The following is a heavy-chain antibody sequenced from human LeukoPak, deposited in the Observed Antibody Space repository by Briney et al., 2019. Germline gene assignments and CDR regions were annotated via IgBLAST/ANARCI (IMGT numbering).Heavy chain of an antibody. V-gene: IGHV4-34*01. Sequence: SETLSLTCAVYGGSFSGYYWSWIRQLPGKGLEWIGEINHSGSTNYNPSLKSRVTISVDTSKNQFSLKLSSVTAADTAVYYCARVAIVGGYYYYGMDVWGQGTTVTVSS. CDR3: ARVAIVGGYYYYGMDV. CDR1: GGSFSGYY. CDR2: INHSGST. D-gene: IGHD1-26*01. J-gene: IGHJ6*02.